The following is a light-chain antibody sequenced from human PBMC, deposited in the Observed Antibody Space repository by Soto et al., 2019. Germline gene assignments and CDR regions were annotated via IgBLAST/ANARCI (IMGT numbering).Light chain of an antibody. Sequence: QSALAQPASVSGSPGQSITISCSGTRSDIGSYNYVAWYQQFPGKTPKILIYAVSNRPSGVSSRFSGSKSGNTASLTISGLQAEDEADYYCATWDDGVFVFGIGTKVTVL. CDR1: RSDIGSYNY. V-gene: IGLV2-14*01. CDR2: AVS. CDR3: ATWDDGVFV. J-gene: IGLJ1*01.